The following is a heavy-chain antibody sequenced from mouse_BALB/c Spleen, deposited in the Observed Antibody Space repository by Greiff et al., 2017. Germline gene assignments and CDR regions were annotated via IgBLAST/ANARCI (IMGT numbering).Heavy chain of an antibody. CDR2: ISSGSSTI. V-gene: IGHV5-17*02. Sequence: EVKVEESGGGLVQPGGSRKLSCAASGFTFSSFGMHWVRQAPEKGLEWVAYISSGSSTIYYADTVKGRFTISRDNPKNTLFLQMTSLRSEDTAMYYCARSDGIYFDYWGQGTTLTVSS. CDR3: ARSDGIYFDY. J-gene: IGHJ2*01. CDR1: GFTFSSFG. D-gene: IGHD2-3*01.